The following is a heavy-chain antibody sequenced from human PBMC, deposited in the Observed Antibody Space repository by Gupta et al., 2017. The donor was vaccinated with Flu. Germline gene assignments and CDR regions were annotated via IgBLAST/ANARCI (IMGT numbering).Heavy chain of an antibody. V-gene: IGHV4-39*01. D-gene: IGHD6-19*01. CDR2: IYYSGST. CDR1: AGAISSGSYY. Sequence: QLQLQESRPALVNPSETLSLPCPASAGAISSGSYYSGWIRHPPGKGLEWIGSIYYSGSTYYNPSLKSRVTISVDTSKNQFSLKLSSVTAADTAVYYCARQHRGVRTGSGWYPDYWGQGTLVTVSS. CDR3: ARQHRGVRTGSGWYPDY. J-gene: IGHJ4*02.